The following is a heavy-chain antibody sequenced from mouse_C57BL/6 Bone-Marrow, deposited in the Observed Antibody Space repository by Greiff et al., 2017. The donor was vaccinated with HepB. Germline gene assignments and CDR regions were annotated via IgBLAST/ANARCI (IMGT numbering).Heavy chain of an antibody. Sequence: VQLQQSGAELAKPGASVRLSCKASGYTFTTYWMHWVKQRPGQGLDWIGYINPGSGYTKYNQKFKDKATLTADKSSRTAYMQLSSLTYEDSAVYFCARDYGSYGFSYWGQGTLVTVSA. CDR1: GYTFTTYW. CDR2: INPGSGYT. D-gene: IGHD1-1*01. V-gene: IGHV1-7*01. CDR3: ARDYGSYGFSY. J-gene: IGHJ3*01.